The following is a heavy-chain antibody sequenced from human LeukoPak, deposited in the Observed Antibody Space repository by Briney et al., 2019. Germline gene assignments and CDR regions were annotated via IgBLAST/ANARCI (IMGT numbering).Heavy chain of an antibody. CDR2: INHSGST. V-gene: IGHV4-34*01. CDR3: ARHVGPRAPDNWFDP. CDR1: GGSFSGYY. Sequence: PSETLSLTCAVYGGSFSGYYWSWIRQPPGKGLEWIGEINHSGSTNYNPSLKSRVTISVDTSKNQFSLKLSSVTAADTAVYYCARHVGPRAPDNWFDPWGQGTLVTVSS. J-gene: IGHJ5*02.